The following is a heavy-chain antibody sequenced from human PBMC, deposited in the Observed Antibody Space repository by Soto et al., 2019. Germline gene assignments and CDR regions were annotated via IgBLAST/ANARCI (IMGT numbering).Heavy chain of an antibody. CDR3: ARPSDYSNYIYYGMDV. Sequence: ASVKVSCKASGGTFSSYAISWVRQAPGQGLEWMGGIIPIFGTANYAQKFQGRVTITADESTSTAYMELSSLRSEDTAVYYCARPSDYSNYIYYGMDVWGQGTTVTVSS. V-gene: IGHV1-69*13. CDR1: GGTFSSYA. CDR2: IIPIFGTA. J-gene: IGHJ6*02. D-gene: IGHD4-4*01.